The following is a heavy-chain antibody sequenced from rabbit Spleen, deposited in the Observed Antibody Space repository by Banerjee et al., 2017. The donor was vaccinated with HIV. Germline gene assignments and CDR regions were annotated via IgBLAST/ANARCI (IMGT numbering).Heavy chain of an antibody. V-gene: IGHV1S45*01. CDR3: ARDLLGVIGWNFYL. CDR2: INAATAKP. Sequence: QEQLEESGGRLVQPGGSLTLSCKAYGFTISNYWMNWVRQAPGKGLEWIACINAATAKPVYATWAKGRFTISRTSSTTVTLRMTSLTAADRATYFCARDLLGVIGWNFYLWGPGTLVTVS. D-gene: IGHD1-1*01. J-gene: IGHJ4*01. CDR1: GFTISNYW.